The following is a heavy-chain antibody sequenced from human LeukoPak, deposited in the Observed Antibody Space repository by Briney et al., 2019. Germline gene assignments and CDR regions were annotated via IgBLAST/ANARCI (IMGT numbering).Heavy chain of an antibody. J-gene: IGHJ6*02. V-gene: IGHV3-30*18. CDR1: GYSLSSGFF. Sequence: LSLTCTVSGYSLSSGFFCDWVRQAPGKGLEWVAVISYDGSNKYYADSVKGRFTISRDNSKNTLYLQMNSLRAEDTAVYYCAKPIALAEYYYGMDVWGQGTTVTVSS. CDR2: ISYDGSNK. D-gene: IGHD6-19*01. CDR3: AKPIALAEYYYGMDV.